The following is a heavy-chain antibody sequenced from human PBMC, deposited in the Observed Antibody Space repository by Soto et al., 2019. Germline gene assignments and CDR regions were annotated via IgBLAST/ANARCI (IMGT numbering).Heavy chain of an antibody. V-gene: IGHV3-23*01. J-gene: IGHJ4*02. CDR2: ISGSGGST. Sequence: GGSLRLSCAASGFAFSSYAMSWVRQAPGKGLEWVSAISGSGGSTYYADSVKGRFTISRDNSKNTLYLQMNSLRAEDTAVYYCARDKATTDRTFDYWGQGTLVTVSS. CDR1: GFAFSSYA. CDR3: ARDKATTDRTFDY. D-gene: IGHD1-1*01.